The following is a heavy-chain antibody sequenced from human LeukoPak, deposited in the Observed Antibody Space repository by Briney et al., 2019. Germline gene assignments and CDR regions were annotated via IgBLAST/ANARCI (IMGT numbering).Heavy chain of an antibody. CDR1: GFTFSSYG. Sequence: GGTLRLSCAASGFTFSSYGMSWVRQAPGKGLEWVSSISSSSSYIYYADSVKGRFTISRDNAKNSLYLQMNSLRAEDTAVYYCARDGPPHYYDSSGYYDPLYYFDYWGQGTLVNVSS. CDR2: ISSSSSYI. CDR3: ARDGPPHYYDSSGYYDPLYYFDY. V-gene: IGHV3-21*01. J-gene: IGHJ4*02. D-gene: IGHD3-22*01.